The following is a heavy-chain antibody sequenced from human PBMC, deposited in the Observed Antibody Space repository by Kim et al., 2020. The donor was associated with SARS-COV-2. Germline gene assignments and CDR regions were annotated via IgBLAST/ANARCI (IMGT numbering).Heavy chain of an antibody. CDR3: AKGMGSYYDSSGYYYRRVYYYGMDV. D-gene: IGHD3-22*01. Sequence: GGSLRLSCAASGFTFSSYAMSWVRQAPGKGLEWVSAISGSGGSTYYADSVKGRFTISRDNSKNTLYLQMNSLRAEDTAVYYCAKGMGSYYDSSGYYYRRVYYYGMDVWGQGTTVTVSS. CDR1: GFTFSSYA. J-gene: IGHJ6*02. V-gene: IGHV3-23*01. CDR2: ISGSGGST.